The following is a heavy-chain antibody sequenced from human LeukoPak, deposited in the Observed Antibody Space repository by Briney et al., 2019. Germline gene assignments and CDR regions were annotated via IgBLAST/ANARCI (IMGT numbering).Heavy chain of an antibody. CDR1: GFIFSSYW. V-gene: IGHV3-74*01. CDR2: INSDGSST. D-gene: IGHD6-13*01. J-gene: IGHJ6*02. Sequence: GGSLRLSCAASGFIFSSYWMHWVRQAPGKGLVWVSRINSDGSSTSYADSVKGRFTISRDNAKNTLYLQMNSLRAEDTAVYYCAGPDHSSNLAPYYYGMDVWGQGTTVTVSS. CDR3: AGPDHSSNLAPYYYGMDV.